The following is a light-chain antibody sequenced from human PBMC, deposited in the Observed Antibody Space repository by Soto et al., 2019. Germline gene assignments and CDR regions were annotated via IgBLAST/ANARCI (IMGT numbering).Light chain of an antibody. Sequence: QSVLTQPPSVSAAPGQKVIISCSGSRSNIGNNGVSWYQQLPGTGPKLLIYDNDNRPPGIPDRFSGSKSGTSATLGITGLQTGDEADYHCGTWDSSLSALVFGGGTKLTVL. CDR1: RSNIGNNG. J-gene: IGLJ2*01. CDR2: DND. CDR3: GTWDSSLSALV. V-gene: IGLV1-51*01.